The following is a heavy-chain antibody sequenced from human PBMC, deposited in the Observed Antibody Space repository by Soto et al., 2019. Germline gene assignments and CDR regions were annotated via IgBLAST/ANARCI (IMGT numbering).Heavy chain of an antibody. D-gene: IGHD3-9*01. CDR3: ARAERILRYFDWLSEHNWFDP. CDR1: VGTFSSYA. Sequence: ASVTVSCKASVGTFSSYAISWVRQAPGQGLEWMGWINPNSGGTNYAQKFQGWVTMTRDTSISTAYMELSRLRSDDTAVYYCARAERILRYFDWLSEHNWFDPWGQGTLVTVSS. CDR2: INPNSGGT. J-gene: IGHJ5*02. V-gene: IGHV1-2*04.